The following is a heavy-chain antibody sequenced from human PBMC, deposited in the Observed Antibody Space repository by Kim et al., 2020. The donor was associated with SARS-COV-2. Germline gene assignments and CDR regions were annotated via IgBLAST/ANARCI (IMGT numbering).Heavy chain of an antibody. Sequence: GGSLRLSCVASGFTSDDYAMHWVRQAPGKGLEWVSGITWNGDTIGYADSVKGRLTISRDNAKNSLYLQMNSLRAEDTALYYCAKDVGFGQXXSRNFXXDVWGQGTTVXVSS. CDR3: AKDVGFGQXXSRNFXXDV. V-gene: IGHV3-9*02. CDR1: GFTSDDYA. J-gene: IGHJ6*02. D-gene: IGHD3-10*01. CDR2: ITWNGDTI.